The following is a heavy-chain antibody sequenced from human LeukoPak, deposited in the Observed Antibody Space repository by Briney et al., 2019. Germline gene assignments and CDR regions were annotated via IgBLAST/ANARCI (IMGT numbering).Heavy chain of an antibody. D-gene: IGHD3-3*01. J-gene: IGHJ4*02. Sequence: ASVKVSCKASGYTFTGYYMHWVRQAPGQGLEWMGWINPNSGGTNYAQKFQGRVTMTRDTSISTAYMELSRLRSDDTAVYYCARTEDYDFWSGYYTPYFDYWGQGTLVTVSS. CDR3: ARTEDYDFWSGYYTPYFDY. V-gene: IGHV1-2*02. CDR2: INPNSGGT. CDR1: GYTFTGYY.